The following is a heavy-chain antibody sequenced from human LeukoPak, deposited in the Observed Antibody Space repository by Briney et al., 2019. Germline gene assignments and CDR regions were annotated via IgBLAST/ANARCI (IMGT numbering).Heavy chain of an antibody. CDR3: ARGIYCGGDCSPTLFDY. D-gene: IGHD2-21*02. V-gene: IGHV3-53*01. Sequence: GGSLRLSCAASGFTVSSNYMSWVRQAPGKGLEWGSVIYSGGSTYYADSVKGRFTISRDNSKSTLYLQMNSLRAEDTAVYYCARGIYCGGDCSPTLFDYWGQGTLVTVSS. CDR2: IYSGGST. J-gene: IGHJ4*02. CDR1: GFTVSSNY.